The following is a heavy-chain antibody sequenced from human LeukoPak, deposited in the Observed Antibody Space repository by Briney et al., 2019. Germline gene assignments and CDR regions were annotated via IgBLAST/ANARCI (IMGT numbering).Heavy chain of an antibody. V-gene: IGHV3-30*18. CDR1: GFTFSSCG. D-gene: IGHD3-9*01. J-gene: IGHJ6*02. Sequence: GRSLRLSCAASGFTFSSCGMHWVRQAPGKGLEWVAVISYDGSNKYYADAVKGRFTISRDNSKNTLYLQMNSLRAEDTAVYYCAKDQFTYYDTLTGYLYYYYGMDVWGQGTTVTVSS. CDR3: AKDQFTYYDTLTGYLYYYYGMDV. CDR2: ISYDGSNK.